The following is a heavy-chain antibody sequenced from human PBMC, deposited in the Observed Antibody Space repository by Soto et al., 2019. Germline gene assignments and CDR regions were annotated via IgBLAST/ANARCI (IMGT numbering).Heavy chain of an antibody. CDR3: AKVLSGYYYDYYGMDV. J-gene: IGHJ6*02. Sequence: GGSLRLSCAASGFTFSTYAMTWVRQAPGKGLEWVSAVSGSGDSTYYTDSVKGHFTISRDNSKNTLYLQMNSLRAEDTAVYYCAKVLSGYYYDYYGMDVWGQGTTVTVSS. D-gene: IGHD3-3*01. CDR2: VSGSGDST. CDR1: GFTFSTYA. V-gene: IGHV3-23*01.